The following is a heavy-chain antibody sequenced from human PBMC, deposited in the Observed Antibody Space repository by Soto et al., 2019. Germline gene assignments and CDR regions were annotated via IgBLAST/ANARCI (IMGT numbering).Heavy chain of an antibody. CDR3: ARLNAGTTYYYSGMDV. Sequence: QLQLHESGPGLVKPSETLSLTCTVSGASISSSSYYWGWIRQPPGKGLEWIGSIYYSGSTYYNPSLKSRVPTPVDTSTTQFSPKLSSVTAAATALYYCARLNAGTTYYYSGMDVWGQGTTVTVSS. CDR1: GASISSSSYY. CDR2: IYYSGST. J-gene: IGHJ6*02. V-gene: IGHV4-39*01. D-gene: IGHD1-7*01.